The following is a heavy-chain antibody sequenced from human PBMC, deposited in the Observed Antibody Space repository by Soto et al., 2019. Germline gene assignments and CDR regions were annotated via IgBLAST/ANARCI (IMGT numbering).Heavy chain of an antibody. CDR2: IIPIFGTA. V-gene: IGHV1-69*13. Sequence: SVKVSCKASGGTFSSYAISWVRQAPGQGLEWMGGIIPIFGTANYAQKFQGRVTITADESTSTAYMELSSLRSEDTAVYYCASAVDTDKVAYYYGMDVWGQGTTVTVSS. D-gene: IGHD5-18*01. CDR3: ASAVDTDKVAYYYGMDV. J-gene: IGHJ6*02. CDR1: GGTFSSYA.